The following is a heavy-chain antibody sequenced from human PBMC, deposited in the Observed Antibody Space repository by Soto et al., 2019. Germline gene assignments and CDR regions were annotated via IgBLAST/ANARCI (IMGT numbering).Heavy chain of an antibody. D-gene: IGHD1-20*01. Sequence: ASVKVSCKSSGYTFTSYAMHWVRQAPGQRLEWMGWINAGNGNTKYSQKFQGRVTITRDTSASTAYMELSSLRSEDTAVYYCARGLNLYYFDYWGQGTLVTVSS. CDR2: INAGNGNT. V-gene: IGHV1-3*01. CDR3: ARGLNLYYFDY. J-gene: IGHJ4*02. CDR1: GYTFTSYA.